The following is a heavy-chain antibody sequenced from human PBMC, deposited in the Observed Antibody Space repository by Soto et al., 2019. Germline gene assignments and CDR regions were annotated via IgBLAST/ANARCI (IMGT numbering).Heavy chain of an antibody. D-gene: IGHD3-16*01. Sequence: QEQLVKSGGGVVQPGTSLRLSCAVPGGIFHGYGMHWVRQAPGKGLEWVAIIRFDGSNEEYADSVKGRFTISRDNSKNTLYLQMNALGAEDTAVYYCARDGFGGTVFRGYLDYWGRGTVVTVSS. V-gene: IGHV3-33*01. CDR1: GGIFHGYG. CDR2: IRFDGSNE. J-gene: IGHJ4*02. CDR3: ARDGFGGTVFRGYLDY.